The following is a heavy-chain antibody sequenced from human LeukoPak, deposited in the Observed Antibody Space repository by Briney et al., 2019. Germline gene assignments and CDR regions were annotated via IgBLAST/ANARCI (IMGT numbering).Heavy chain of an antibody. V-gene: IGHV3-7*01. CDR1: GFTFSNEW. Sequence: GGSLRLSCAASGFTFSNEWMSWVRQAPGKGLEWVAYIKQDGSKKYYVDSVKGRFTISRDTAKNSLYLQMNSLRAEDTAVYYCARALYYYDSSGYYTGYFQHWGQGALVTVSS. CDR2: IKQDGSKK. CDR3: ARALYYYDSSGYYTGYFQH. D-gene: IGHD3-22*01. J-gene: IGHJ1*01.